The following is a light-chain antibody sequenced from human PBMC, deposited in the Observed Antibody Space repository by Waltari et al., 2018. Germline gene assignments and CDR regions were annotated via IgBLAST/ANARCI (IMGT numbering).Light chain of an antibody. V-gene: IGKV1-5*03. Sequence: DIQMTQSPSTLSASVGDRVTITCRASQSVNRWLVWYQQKPGKAPKLLISKASALQNGVAPRFSGGGSGTEFTLTISNLQPDDSSTYYCQQYEAFPVTFGHGTKVEIK. CDR3: QQYEAFPVT. J-gene: IGKJ1*01. CDR2: KAS. CDR1: QSVNRW.